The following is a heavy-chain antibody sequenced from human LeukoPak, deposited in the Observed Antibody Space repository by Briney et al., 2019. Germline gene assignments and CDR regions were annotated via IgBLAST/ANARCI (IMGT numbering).Heavy chain of an antibody. Sequence: SETLSLTCTVYGGSFSGYYWTWIRQPPGKGLEWIGEIVQSGRTNYSPSLESRLTLSVDTSKNQFSLKLSSVTPEDTAVYYCARERGEDYGDYVFWFDPWGQGTLVTVSS. CDR1: GGSFSGYY. D-gene: IGHD4-17*01. V-gene: IGHV4-34*12. J-gene: IGHJ5*02. CDR3: ARERGEDYGDYVFWFDP. CDR2: IVQSGRT.